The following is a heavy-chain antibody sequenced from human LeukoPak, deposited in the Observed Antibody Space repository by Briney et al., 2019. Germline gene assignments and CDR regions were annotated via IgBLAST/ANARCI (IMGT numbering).Heavy chain of an antibody. D-gene: IGHD7-27*01. Sequence: TLSLTCTVSGGSISSYYWSWIRQPPGKALEWLARIDWDDDKYYSTSLKTRLTISKDTSKNQVVLTMTNMDPVDTATYFCARTELTGIAYWGQGTLVTVSS. J-gene: IGHJ4*02. CDR2: IDWDDDK. V-gene: IGHV2-70*11. CDR3: ARTELTGIAY. CDR1: GGSISSYYW.